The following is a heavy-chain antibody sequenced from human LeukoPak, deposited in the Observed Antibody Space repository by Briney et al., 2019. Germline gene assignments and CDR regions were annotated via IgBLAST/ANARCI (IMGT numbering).Heavy chain of an antibody. Sequence: GGSLRLSCAASGFTFSSYGMHWVRQAPGKGLEWVAVISYDGSNKYYADSVKGRFTISRDNSKNTLYLQMNSLRAEDTAVYYCATQGNFDYWGQGTLVTVSS. J-gene: IGHJ4*02. V-gene: IGHV3-30*03. CDR3: ATQGNFDY. CDR2: ISYDGSNK. CDR1: GFTFSSYG.